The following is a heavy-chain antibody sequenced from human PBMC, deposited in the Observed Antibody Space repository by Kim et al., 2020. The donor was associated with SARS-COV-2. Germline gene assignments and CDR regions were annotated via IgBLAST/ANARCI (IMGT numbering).Heavy chain of an antibody. CDR2: TRNKADHYTT. J-gene: IGHJ4*02. V-gene: IGHV3-72*01. Sequence: GGSLRLSCAASGFTFSDHNMDWVRQAPGKGLEWVGRTRNKADHYTTEFAASVKDRFTISRDDSKNSLYLQMNSLKTEDTAVYYCARDLGDWGQGTLVTVSS. CDR3: ARDLGD. CDR1: GFTFSDHN. D-gene: IGHD1-26*01.